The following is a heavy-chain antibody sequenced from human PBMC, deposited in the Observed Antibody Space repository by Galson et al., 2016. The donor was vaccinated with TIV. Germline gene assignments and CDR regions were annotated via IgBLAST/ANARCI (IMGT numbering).Heavy chain of an antibody. CDR1: GGSFRSYA. Sequence: SVKVSCKASGGSFRSYAVTWVRQAPGQGLEWMGGIAPIRTSPHYAEKFQGRVTITADESTNTAYMELSSLKFEDTAVYYCARYSGSDEFYYHMDVWGKGTTVTVAS. V-gene: IGHV1-69*13. J-gene: IGHJ6*03. D-gene: IGHD1-26*01. CDR3: ARYSGSDEFYYHMDV. CDR2: IAPIRTSP.